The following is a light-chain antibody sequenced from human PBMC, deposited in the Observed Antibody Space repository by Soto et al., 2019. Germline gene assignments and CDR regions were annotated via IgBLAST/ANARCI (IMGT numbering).Light chain of an antibody. CDR2: GAS. V-gene: IGKV3-15*01. J-gene: IGKJ4*01. Sequence: EIVMTQSPATLSVSPGERATLSCRASQSVSSNLAWYQQKPGQAPRLHIYGASTRATGIPARFSGSGSGTEFTLTISSLQSEDFAVYYCQQHNNWPPLTFGGGTKVEIK. CDR1: QSVSSN. CDR3: QQHNNWPPLT.